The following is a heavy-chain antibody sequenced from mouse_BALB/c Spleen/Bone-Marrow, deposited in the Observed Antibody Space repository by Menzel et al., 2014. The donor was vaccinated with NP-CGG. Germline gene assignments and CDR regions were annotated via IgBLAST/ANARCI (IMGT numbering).Heavy chain of an antibody. J-gene: IGHJ1*01. D-gene: IGHD4-1*01. V-gene: IGHV5-9*02. CDR1: GFAFSSYD. CDR2: ISSGGSYT. CDR3: ARQGNWDGYFDV. Sequence: EVKLVESGGGLVKPGGSLKLSCAASGFAFSSYDMSWVRQTPEKRLEWVATISSGGSYTYYPDSVKGRFTISRDNARNTLYLQMSSLRSEDTALYYRARQGNWDGYFDVWGAGTTVTVSS.